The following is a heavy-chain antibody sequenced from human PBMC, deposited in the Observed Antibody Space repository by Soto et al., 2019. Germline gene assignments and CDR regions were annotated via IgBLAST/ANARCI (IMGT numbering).Heavy chain of an antibody. CDR1: GGSFSGYY. CDR2: INHSGST. CDR3: ARNLVIAAAGYYYYYGMDV. V-gene: IGHV4-34*01. J-gene: IGHJ6*02. Sequence: QVQLQQWGAGLLKPSETLPLTCAVYGGSFSGYYWSWIRQPPGKGLEWIGEINHSGSTNYNPSLKSRVTISVDTSKNQFSLKLSSVTAADTAVYYCARNLVIAAAGYYYYYGMDVWGQGTTVTVSS. D-gene: IGHD6-13*01.